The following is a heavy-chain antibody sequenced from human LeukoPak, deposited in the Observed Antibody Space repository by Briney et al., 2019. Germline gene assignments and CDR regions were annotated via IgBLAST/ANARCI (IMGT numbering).Heavy chain of an antibody. D-gene: IGHD6-6*01. Sequence: ASVKVSCKASGGTFSSYAISWVRRAPGQGLEWMGGIIPIFGTANYAQKFQGRVTITADESTSTAYMELSSLRSEDMAVYYCARDLGSSSFNWFDPWGQGTLVTVSS. CDR2: IIPIFGTA. V-gene: IGHV1-69*13. CDR1: GGTFSSYA. J-gene: IGHJ5*02. CDR3: ARDLGSSSFNWFDP.